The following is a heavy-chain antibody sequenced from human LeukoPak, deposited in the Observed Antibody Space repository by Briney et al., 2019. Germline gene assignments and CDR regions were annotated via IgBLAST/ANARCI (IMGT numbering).Heavy chain of an antibody. CDR2: IYYSGNT. D-gene: IGHD5-18*01. V-gene: IGHV4-39*01. CDR1: GDSINTKNYY. J-gene: IGHJ4*02. CDR3: ARHSYGTFDY. Sequence: SETPSLTCTVSGDSINTKNYYWGWIRQPPGKGLEWIGSIYYSGNTYYNPSLKSRVTLSIDTSKNQFSLRPSSVTAADTAVYHCARHSYGTFDYWGQGTLVTVSS.